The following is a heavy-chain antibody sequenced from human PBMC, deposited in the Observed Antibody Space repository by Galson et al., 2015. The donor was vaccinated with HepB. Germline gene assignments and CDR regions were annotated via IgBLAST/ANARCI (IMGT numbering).Heavy chain of an antibody. J-gene: IGHJ4*02. V-gene: IGHV3-30*03. Sequence: SLRLSCAASGFDFSAYGMHWVRQAPGKGLEWLSVISYDSRNKFCADTVRGRFTISRDSSKNTLYLQMDSLRPEDTAVYYCARVVVLSETYLGQEDLDHWGQGSLVTVSS. D-gene: IGHD3-3*01. CDR3: ARVVVLSETYLGQEDLDH. CDR1: GFDFSAYG. CDR2: ISYDSRNK.